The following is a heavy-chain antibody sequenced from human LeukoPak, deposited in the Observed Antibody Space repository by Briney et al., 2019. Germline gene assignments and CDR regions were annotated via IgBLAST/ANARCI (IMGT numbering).Heavy chain of an antibody. V-gene: IGHV3-7*01. CDR1: GFTFDDYG. Sequence: QAGGSLRLSCAASGFTFDDYGMSWVRQAPGKGLEWVANIKQEGSEKYYVDSVKGRFIISRDNAKNSLYLQMNSLRAEDTAVYYCARDRLDFWGQGTLVTVSS. CDR3: ARDRLDF. J-gene: IGHJ4*02. CDR2: IKQEGSEK.